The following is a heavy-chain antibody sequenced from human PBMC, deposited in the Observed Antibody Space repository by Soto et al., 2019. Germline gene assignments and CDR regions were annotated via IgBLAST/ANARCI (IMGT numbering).Heavy chain of an antibody. CDR3: ARRGYSYGSYFDY. J-gene: IGHJ4*02. CDR2: IYYSGST. V-gene: IGHV4-39*01. Sequence: PDTLPLTCPVYGGSISSSSYYWGWIRQPPGKGLEWIGSIYYSGSTYYNPSLKSRVTISVDTSKNQFSLKLSSVTAADTAVYYCARRGYSYGSYFDYWGQGTLVTVS. CDR1: GGSISSSSYY. D-gene: IGHD5-18*01.